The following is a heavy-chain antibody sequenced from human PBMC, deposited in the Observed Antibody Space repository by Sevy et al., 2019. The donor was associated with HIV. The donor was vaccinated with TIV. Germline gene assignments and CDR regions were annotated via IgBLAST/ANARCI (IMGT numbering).Heavy chain of an antibody. J-gene: IGHJ3*02. CDR1: GYTFTSYD. V-gene: IGHV1-8*01. D-gene: IGHD3-3*01. CDR3: ARGDITIFGVVIDGNAFDI. Sequence: ASVKVSCKASGYTFTSYDINWVRQATGQGLEWMGWMNPNSGNTGYAQKFQGRVTMTRNTSISTAYMELSSLRSEDTAMYYCARGDITIFGVVIDGNAFDIWGQGTMVTVSS. CDR2: MNPNSGNT.